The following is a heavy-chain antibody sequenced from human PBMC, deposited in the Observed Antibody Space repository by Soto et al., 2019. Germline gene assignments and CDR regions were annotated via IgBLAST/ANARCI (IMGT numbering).Heavy chain of an antibody. V-gene: IGHV1-69*06. Sequence: QVQLVQSGAEVRKPGSSVKVSCKASGGTFSRYAFSWVRQAPGQGLEWMGGIIPIFGTANYAQKFHGRVTITADKSTTTADMELSSLSSDDTAVYYCARESPLYCGSTGHFEYWGQGTLVTVSS. CDR3: ARESPLYCGSTGHFEY. CDR1: GGTFSRYA. J-gene: IGHJ4*02. D-gene: IGHD3-10*01. CDR2: IIPIFGTA.